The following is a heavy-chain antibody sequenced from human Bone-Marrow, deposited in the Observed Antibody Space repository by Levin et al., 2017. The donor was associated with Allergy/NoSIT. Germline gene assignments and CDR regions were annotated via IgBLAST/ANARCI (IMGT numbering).Heavy chain of an antibody. CDR2: ISTRSSYR. J-gene: IGHJ4*02. Sequence: GESLKISCAASGFRFTDYKMSWIRQAPGKGLEWLSDISTRSSYRNYADSVKGRFTISRDNAKNSLYLQMDSLRVEDTAVYFCARGGTDYHDGTGYTPAGYWGQGTLVTVSS. CDR3: ARGGTDYHDGTGYTPAGY. D-gene: IGHD3-22*01. CDR1: GFRFTDYK. V-gene: IGHV3-11*05.